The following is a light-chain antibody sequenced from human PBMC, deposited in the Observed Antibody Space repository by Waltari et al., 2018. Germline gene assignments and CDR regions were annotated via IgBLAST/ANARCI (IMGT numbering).Light chain of an antibody. CDR2: DAS. Sequence: EIVLMQSPGTLSLSPGERATHSCRASQSVSRFLAWYQQKPGQAPRLLIYDASTRVTGIPDRFSGSGSGTDFSLTISRLEPEDFAVYYCQKYGTLPATFGQGTKVEVK. V-gene: IGKV3-20*01. CDR3: QKYGTLPAT. CDR1: QSVSRF. J-gene: IGKJ1*01.